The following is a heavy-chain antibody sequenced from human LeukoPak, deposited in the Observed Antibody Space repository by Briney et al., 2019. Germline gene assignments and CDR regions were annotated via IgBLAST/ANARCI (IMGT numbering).Heavy chain of an antibody. CDR1: GFTFSSYG. CDR3: ARGEVSVVVVIDY. D-gene: IGHD3-22*01. V-gene: IGHV3-33*01. CDR2: IWYDGSNK. J-gene: IGHJ4*02. Sequence: GGSLRLSCAASGFTFSSYGMHWVRQARGKGLEWVAVIWYDGSNKYYADSVKGRFTISRDNSKDTLYLQMNSLRAEDTAVYYCARGEVSVVVVIDYWGQGTLVTVSS.